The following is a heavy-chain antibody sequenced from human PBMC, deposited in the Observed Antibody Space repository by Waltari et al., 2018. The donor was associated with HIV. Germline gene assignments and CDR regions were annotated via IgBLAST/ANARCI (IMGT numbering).Heavy chain of an antibody. J-gene: IGHJ6*02. CDR1: GVVLSSYS. D-gene: IGHD1-26*01. CDR2: IGSGGTTI. Sequence: EALVVESGGAFGQTGGSWRAAGVGTGVVLSSYSMNWVRQAPGKGREWVAYIGSGGTTIYADSVKGRFTISRDNAKNSVFLQMNSLREDDTAIYFCARDKLGDPAPVWGQGTTVTVSS. CDR3: ARDKLGDPAPV. V-gene: IGHV3-48*02.